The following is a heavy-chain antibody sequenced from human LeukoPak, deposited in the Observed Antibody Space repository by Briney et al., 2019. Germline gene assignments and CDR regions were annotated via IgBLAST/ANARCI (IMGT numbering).Heavy chain of an antibody. D-gene: IGHD3-10*01. CDR1: GGSFSGYY. Sequence: SETLSLTCAVYGGSFSGYYWSWIRQPPGKGLEWIGEINHSGSTNYNPSLKSRVTISVDTSKNQFSLKLSSVTAADTAVYYCARANYYGSDKSFDYWGQGTLVTVSS. CDR2: INHSGST. J-gene: IGHJ4*02. CDR3: ARANYYGSDKSFDY. V-gene: IGHV4-34*01.